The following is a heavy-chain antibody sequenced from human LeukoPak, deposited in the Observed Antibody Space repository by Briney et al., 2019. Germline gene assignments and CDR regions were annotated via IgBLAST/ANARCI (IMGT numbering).Heavy chain of an antibody. Sequence: SETLSLTCAVYGGSFSGYYWSWIRQPPGKGLERIGEINHSGSTNYNPSLKSRVTISVDTSKNQFSLKLSSVTAADTAVYYCARGLTVTTRGFDPWGQGTLVTVSS. D-gene: IGHD4-11*01. V-gene: IGHV4-34*01. CDR1: GGSFSGYY. CDR2: INHSGST. J-gene: IGHJ5*02. CDR3: ARGLTVTTRGFDP.